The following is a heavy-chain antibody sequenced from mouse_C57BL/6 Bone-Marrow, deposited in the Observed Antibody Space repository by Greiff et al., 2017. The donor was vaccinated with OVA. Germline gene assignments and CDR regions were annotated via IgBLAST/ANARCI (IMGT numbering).Heavy chain of an antibody. CDR2: INPSSGYT. D-gene: IGHD2-1*01. CDR1: GYTFTSYW. CDR3: ANIYYGNSHFDY. J-gene: IGHJ2*01. Sequence: QVQLKQSGAELAKPGASVKLSCKASGYTFTSYWMHWVKQRPGQGLEWIGYINPSSGYTKYNQKFKDKATLTADKSSSTAYMQLSSLTYEDSAVYYCANIYYGNSHFDYWGQGTTLTVSS. V-gene: IGHV1-7*01.